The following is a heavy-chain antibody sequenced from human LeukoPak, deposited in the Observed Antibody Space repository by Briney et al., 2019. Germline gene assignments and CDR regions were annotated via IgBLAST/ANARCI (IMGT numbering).Heavy chain of an antibody. CDR3: ARAGGYSSSWYSFDY. CDR1: GGTFSSYA. Sequence: SVKVSCKASGGTFSSYAISWVRQAPGQGLEWMGGIIPIFGTANYAQKFQGRVTITADKSTSTAYMELSSLRSEDTAVYYCARAGGYSSSWYSFDYWGQGTLVTVSS. CDR2: IIPIFGTA. J-gene: IGHJ4*02. V-gene: IGHV1-69*06. D-gene: IGHD6-13*01.